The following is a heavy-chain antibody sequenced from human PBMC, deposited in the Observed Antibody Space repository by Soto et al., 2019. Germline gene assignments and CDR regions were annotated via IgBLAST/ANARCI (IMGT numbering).Heavy chain of an antibody. Sequence: SVTLSLACSLDHCYLSGYYWSLIRQPPGKGLEWIGQISPSGTTNYSPSLKSRVSISVDTSKNQFSLNLTSLTAADTAVYYCARAPKVSGSAQSRPDLWGQGSRGT. CDR2: ISPSGTT. V-gene: IGHV4-34*01. CDR3: ARAPKVSGSAQSRPDL. J-gene: IGHJ4*02. CDR1: HCYLSGYY. D-gene: IGHD6-6*01.